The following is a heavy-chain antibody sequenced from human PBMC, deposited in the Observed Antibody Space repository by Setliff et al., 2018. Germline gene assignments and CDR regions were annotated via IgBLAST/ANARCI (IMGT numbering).Heavy chain of an antibody. CDR2: IFYSDTA. CDR3: AGDRSTVIRGVTSFFYYYMDV. J-gene: IGHJ6*03. V-gene: IGHV4-59*11. Sequence: SETLSLTCTVSGGSIGPHYWSWIRQAPGKGLEWIGHIFYSDTAKYNPSLESRAAISVDSSKNQFSLKLRSVTAADTAVYYCAGDRSTVIRGVTSFFYYYMDVWGGGTTVTVSS. CDR1: GGSIGPHY. D-gene: IGHD3-10*01.